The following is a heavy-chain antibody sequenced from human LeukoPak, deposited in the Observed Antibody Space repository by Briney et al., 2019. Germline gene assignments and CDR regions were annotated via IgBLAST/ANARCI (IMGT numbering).Heavy chain of an antibody. Sequence: ASVKVSCKASGYTFTGYYMHWVRQAPGQGLEWMGWINPNSGGTNYAQKFQGRVTMTRDTSISTAYMELSRLRSDDTAVCYCASIGSSRGYYFDYWGQGTLVTVSS. J-gene: IGHJ4*02. D-gene: IGHD3-10*01. CDR3: ASIGSSRGYYFDY. CDR2: INPNSGGT. CDR1: GYTFTGYY. V-gene: IGHV1-2*02.